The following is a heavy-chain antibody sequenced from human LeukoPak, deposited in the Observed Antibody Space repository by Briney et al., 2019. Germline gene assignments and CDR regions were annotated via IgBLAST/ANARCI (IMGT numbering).Heavy chain of an antibody. CDR1: GGTFSSYA. V-gene: IGHV1-69*06. J-gene: IGHJ3*02. Sequence: ASVKVSCKASGGTFSSYAISWVRQAPGQGLEWMGGIIPIFGTANYAQKFQGRVTITADKSTSTAYMELSSLRSEDTAVYYCARGFLPQRITMVRGGAAFDIWGQGTMVTVSS. CDR3: ARGFLPQRITMVRGGAAFDI. CDR2: IIPIFGTA. D-gene: IGHD3-10*01.